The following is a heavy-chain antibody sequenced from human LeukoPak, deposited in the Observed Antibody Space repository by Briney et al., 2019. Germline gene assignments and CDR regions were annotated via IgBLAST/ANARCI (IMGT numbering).Heavy chain of an antibody. CDR1: GFTFDHSA. V-gene: IGHV3-23*01. J-gene: IGHJ4*02. CDR2: INTGDIT. Sequence: TGGSLRLSCAASGFTFDHSAMTWVRQAPEKGLEWVSTINTGDITFYANSVKGRFTISRDNPKNALFLQMNSLRAEDTAIYYCVKGGFTYYDDWGQGTLVTVSS. D-gene: IGHD3-22*01. CDR3: VKGGFTYYDD.